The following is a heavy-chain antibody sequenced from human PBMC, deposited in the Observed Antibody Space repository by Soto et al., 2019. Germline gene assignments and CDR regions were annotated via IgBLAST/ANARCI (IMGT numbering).Heavy chain of an antibody. V-gene: IGHV1-46*01. CDR2: INPSSGST. Sequence: ASVKVSCKASGYTFTSYYMHWVRQAPGQGLELMGIINPSSGSTNYAQKFQGRVTMTRDTSTSTAYMELSRLRSDDTVVYYCARETYSSSPLGFDYWGQGTLVTVSS. D-gene: IGHD6-6*01. CDR1: GYTFTSYY. J-gene: IGHJ4*02. CDR3: ARETYSSSPLGFDY.